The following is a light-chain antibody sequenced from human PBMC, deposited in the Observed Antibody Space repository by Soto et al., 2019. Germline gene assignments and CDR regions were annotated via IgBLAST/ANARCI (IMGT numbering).Light chain of an antibody. Sequence: QSVLTQPPSASGTPGQRVTISCSGSGSNIGTNYVYWYQQLPGTAPKLLIYRSNQRPSGVPDRFSGSKSGTSASLVISGLRSEDEADYFCASWDDSLSAGEVFGGGTKLTVL. CDR2: RSN. V-gene: IGLV1-47*01. CDR3: ASWDDSLSAGEV. CDR1: GSNIGTNY. J-gene: IGLJ2*01.